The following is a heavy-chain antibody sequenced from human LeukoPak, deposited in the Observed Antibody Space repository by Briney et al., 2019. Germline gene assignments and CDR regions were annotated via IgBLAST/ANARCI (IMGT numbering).Heavy chain of an antibody. CDR2: ISSSGTYV. J-gene: IGHJ3*02. D-gene: IGHD3-9*01. CDR3: ARASSKQLAGYLPDGFDI. V-gene: IGHV3-21*01. Sequence: GGSLRLSCSASGFTFSSYSMHWVRQAPGKGLEWVSSISSSGTYVYYADSVKGRFTISRDNAKNSLSLQMNSLRADDAAVYYCARASSKQLAGYLPDGFDIWGQGTMVTVSS. CDR1: GFTFSSYS.